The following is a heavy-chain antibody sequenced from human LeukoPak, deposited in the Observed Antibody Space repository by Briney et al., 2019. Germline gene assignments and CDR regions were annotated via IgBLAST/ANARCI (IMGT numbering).Heavy chain of an antibody. CDR1: GFIISTYY. D-gene: IGHD2-2*01. V-gene: IGHV3-7*01. Sequence: GGTLRLSCAASGFIISTYYMTWVRQAPGKGLEWVAGIKQDGNENYYVDSVKGRFTDSRDNSKNSLYLQMNSLISEDSAVYFCSRERYCTTATCYVGVPFDYWGQGTLVTVSS. CDR3: SRERYCTTATCYVGVPFDY. J-gene: IGHJ4*02. CDR2: IKQDGNEN.